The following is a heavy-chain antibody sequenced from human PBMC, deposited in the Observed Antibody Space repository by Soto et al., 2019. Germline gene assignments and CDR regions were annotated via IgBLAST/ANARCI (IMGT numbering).Heavy chain of an antibody. CDR1: GFTFRSYG. D-gene: IGHD5-12*01. CDR2: ISHDGSNK. V-gene: IGHV3-30*03. J-gene: IGHJ4*02. CDR3: AGGYDWGDY. Sequence: QVQVVESGGGVVQPGRSLRLSCTASGFTFRSYGMLWVRQAPGEGLEWVALISHDGSNKFYTDSVKGRFTISRDNSKNTWDLQMNSLNPEDTAVYFCAGGYDWGDYWGQGTLVTVSS.